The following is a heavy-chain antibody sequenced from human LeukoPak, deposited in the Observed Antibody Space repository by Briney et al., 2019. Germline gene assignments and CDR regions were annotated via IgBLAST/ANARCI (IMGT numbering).Heavy chain of an antibody. Sequence: GSLRLSCAASGLTFSSYGLYWVRQAGKGLEWVSAIADSGDWTYYADSVKGRFTISGDNSKNTLYLQMSSLRAEDTAVYFCASRDPCRGDNCFALAYWGQGTLVTVSS. CDR1: GLTFSSYG. V-gene: IGHV3-23*01. D-gene: IGHD2-21*02. CDR2: IADSGDWT. CDR3: ASRDPCRGDNCFALAY. J-gene: IGHJ4*02.